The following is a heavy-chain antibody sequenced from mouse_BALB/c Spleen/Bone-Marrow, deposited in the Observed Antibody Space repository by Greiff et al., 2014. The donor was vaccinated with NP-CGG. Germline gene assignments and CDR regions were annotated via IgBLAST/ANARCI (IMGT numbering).Heavy chain of an antibody. CDR3: ARKDYRYEGAPFAY. J-gene: IGHJ3*01. D-gene: IGHD2-14*01. Sequence: VQLQQPGPGLVKPSQSLSLTCSVTGYSITSGYYWNWIRQFPGNKLEWMGYISYDGSNNYNPSLENRISITRDTSKNQFFLKLNSVTTEDTATYYCARKDYRYEGAPFAYWGQGTLVTVSA. V-gene: IGHV3-6*02. CDR1: GYSITSGYY. CDR2: ISYDGSN.